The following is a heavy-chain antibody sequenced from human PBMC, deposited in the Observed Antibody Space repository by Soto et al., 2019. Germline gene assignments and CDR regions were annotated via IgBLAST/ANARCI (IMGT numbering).Heavy chain of an antibody. CDR2: INPSGGST. CDR1: GYTFTSYY. V-gene: IGHV1-46*01. J-gene: IGHJ6*02. D-gene: IGHD2-2*01. CDR3: ARDWDIVLVPAAPPVYYYGMDV. Sequence: ASVKVSCKASGYTFTSYYMHWVRQAPGQGLEWMGIINPSGGSTNYAQKFQGRGRITADESTSTAYMEPSSLRSEDTAVYYCARDWDIVLVPAAPPVYYYGMDVWGQGTTVTVSS.